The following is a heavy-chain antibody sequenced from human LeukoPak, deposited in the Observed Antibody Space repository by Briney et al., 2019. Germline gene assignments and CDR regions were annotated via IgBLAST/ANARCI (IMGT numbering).Heavy chain of an antibody. J-gene: IGHJ2*01. CDR1: GGSISSYY. D-gene: IGHD2-8*01. Sequence: SETLSLTCTVSGGSISSYYWSWIRQPAGKGLEWIGRIYTSGSTNYNPSLKSRVTTSIDTSKNQFSLKLSSVTAADTAMYYCARYTKMAIGWYFDLWGRGTLVTVSS. CDR2: IYTSGST. V-gene: IGHV4-4*07. CDR3: ARYTKMAIGWYFDL.